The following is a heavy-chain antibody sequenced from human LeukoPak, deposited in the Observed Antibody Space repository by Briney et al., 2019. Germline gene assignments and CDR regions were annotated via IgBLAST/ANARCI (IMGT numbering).Heavy chain of an antibody. Sequence: GGSLRLSCAASGFTFSSYGMHWVRHAPGKGLGSVAAIWYDGSNKYYADSVKGRFTISRDNSKNTLYLQMNSLRAEDTAVYYCARDADEYCSSTTCRGGSFDIWGQGTMVTVSS. CDR1: GFTFSSYG. V-gene: IGHV3-33*01. J-gene: IGHJ3*02. CDR2: IWYDGSNK. CDR3: ARDADEYCSSTTCRGGSFDI. D-gene: IGHD2-2*01.